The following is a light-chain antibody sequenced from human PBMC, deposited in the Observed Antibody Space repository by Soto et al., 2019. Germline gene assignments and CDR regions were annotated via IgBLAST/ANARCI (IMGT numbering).Light chain of an antibody. CDR3: QHYNSYSEA. CDR2: KAS. J-gene: IGKJ1*01. CDR1: QTISSW. Sequence: DTQMTQSPSTLSGSVGDRVTITCRASQTISSWLAWYQQKPGKAPKLLIYKASTLKSGVPSRFSGSGSGTEFTLTISSLQPDDFATYDCQHYNSYSEAFGQGTKVDIK. V-gene: IGKV1-5*03.